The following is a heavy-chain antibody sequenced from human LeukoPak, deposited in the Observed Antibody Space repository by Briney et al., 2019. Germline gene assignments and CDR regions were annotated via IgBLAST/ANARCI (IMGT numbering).Heavy chain of an antibody. J-gene: IGHJ4*02. CDR2: ISSSSSYI. V-gene: IGHV3-21*01. Sequence: GGSLRLSCAASGFTFSSYSMNWIRQAPGKGLEWVSSISSSSSYIYYADSVKGRFTISRDNAKNSLYLQMNSLRAEDTAVYYCARDAVVAAGDYWGQGTLVTVSS. CDR3: ARDAVVAAGDY. D-gene: IGHD2-15*01. CDR1: GFTFSSYS.